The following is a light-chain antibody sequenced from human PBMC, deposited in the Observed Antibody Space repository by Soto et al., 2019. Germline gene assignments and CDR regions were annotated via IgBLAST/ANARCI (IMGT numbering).Light chain of an antibody. CDR2: AAS. CDR3: QQYHNWPPIT. CDR1: QDIRTD. V-gene: IGKV1-6*02. J-gene: IGKJ5*01. Sequence: AIQMTQSPSSLSASVGDRVTITCRASQDIRTDLGWYQQKPGKAPKVLIYAASNLQSGVPSRFSGSGSGTDFTLTISSLQPEDFAVYFCQQYHNWPPITFGQGTRLEIK.